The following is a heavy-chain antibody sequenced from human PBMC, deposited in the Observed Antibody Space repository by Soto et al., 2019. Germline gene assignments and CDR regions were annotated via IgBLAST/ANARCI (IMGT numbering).Heavy chain of an antibody. CDR3: ARHIPIWFGELFRKDDYYYGMDV. CDR1: GYSFTSYW. Sequence: GESLKISCKGSGYSFTSYWIGWVRQMPGKGLEWMGIIYPGDSDTRYSPSFQGQGTISADKSISTAYLQWSSLKASDTAMYYCARHIPIWFGELFRKDDYYYGMDVWGQGTTVTVSS. V-gene: IGHV5-51*01. D-gene: IGHD3-10*01. J-gene: IGHJ6*02. CDR2: IYPGDSDT.